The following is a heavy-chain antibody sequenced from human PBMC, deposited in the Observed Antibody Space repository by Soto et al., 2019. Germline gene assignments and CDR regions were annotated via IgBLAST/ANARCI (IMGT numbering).Heavy chain of an antibody. J-gene: IGHJ5*02. V-gene: IGHV1-8*02. CDR3: ARMASAGTLNWFDP. Sequence: ASVKVSCKASGYTFINYDISWVRQATGQGLEWMGWMNPGSGKTGYANKFQGRVTMTRDASTSTAHLELSSLTSEDTAVYYCARMASAGTLNWFDPWGQGTLVTVSS. D-gene: IGHD6-13*01. CDR1: GYTFINYD. CDR2: MNPGSGKT.